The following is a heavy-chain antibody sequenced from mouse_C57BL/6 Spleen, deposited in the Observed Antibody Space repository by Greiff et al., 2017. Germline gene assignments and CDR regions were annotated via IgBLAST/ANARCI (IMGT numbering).Heavy chain of an antibody. D-gene: IGHD1-1*01. CDR1: GYAFSSSW. CDR2: IYPGDGDT. J-gene: IGHJ2*01. V-gene: IGHV1-82*01. CDR3: ARRNDCSSYGYFDY. Sequence: QVQLKQSGPELVKPGASVKISCKASGYAFSSSWMNWVKQRPGKGLEWIGRIYPGDGDTNYNGKFKGKATLTADKSSSTAYMQLSSLTSEDSAVYFCARRNDCSSYGYFDYWGQGTTLTVSS.